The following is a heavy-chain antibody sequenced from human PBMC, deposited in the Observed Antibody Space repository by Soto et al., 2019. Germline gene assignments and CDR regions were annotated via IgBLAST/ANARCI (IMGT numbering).Heavy chain of an antibody. D-gene: IGHD3-22*01. Sequence: QVQLVQSGAEVKKPGSSVKVSCKASGGTFSSYTISWVRQAPGQGLEWMGRIIPILGIANYAQKFQGRVTITADKSTSTAYMELSSLRPEDTAVYYCASLPGIVVVMNYGMDVWGQGTTVTVSS. V-gene: IGHV1-69*02. J-gene: IGHJ6*02. CDR3: ASLPGIVVVMNYGMDV. CDR2: IIPILGIA. CDR1: GGTFSSYT.